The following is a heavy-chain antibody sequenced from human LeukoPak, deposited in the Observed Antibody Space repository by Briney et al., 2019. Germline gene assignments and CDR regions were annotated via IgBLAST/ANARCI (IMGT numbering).Heavy chain of an antibody. CDR3: ASFYDFWSGYYRS. J-gene: IGHJ5*02. Sequence: SVKVSCKASGGTFSSYAISWVRQAPGQGLEWMGRIIPILGIANYAQKFQGRVTITADKSTSTAYMELSSLRSEDTAVYYCASFYDFWSGYYRSWGQGTLVTVSS. D-gene: IGHD3-3*01. CDR2: IIPILGIA. CDR1: GGTFSSYA. V-gene: IGHV1-69*04.